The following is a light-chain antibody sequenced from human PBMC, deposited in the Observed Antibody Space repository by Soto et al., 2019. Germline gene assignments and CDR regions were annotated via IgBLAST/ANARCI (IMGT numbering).Light chain of an antibody. V-gene: IGLV1-44*01. CDR1: SSNIGSNT. CDR2: SNN. J-gene: IGLJ2*01. Sequence: QSVLTQPPSASGTPGQRVTISCSGSSSNIGSNTVNWYQQLPGTAPKLLIDSNNQRPSGVPDRVSGSKSGTSASLAISGLQSEDESDYYCAAWDDSLNGFVVFGGGTKLTVL. CDR3: AAWDDSLNGFVV.